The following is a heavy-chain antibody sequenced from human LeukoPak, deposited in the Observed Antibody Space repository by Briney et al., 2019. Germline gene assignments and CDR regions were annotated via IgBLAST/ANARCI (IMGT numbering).Heavy chain of an antibody. CDR1: GFSFSIYS. CDR2: ISSSGSTM. V-gene: IGHV3-48*04. CDR3: AGQYYYDSSGYLLQEGAFDI. J-gene: IGHJ3*02. D-gene: IGHD3-22*01. Sequence: PGKSLRLSCAASGFSFSIYSMNWIRQAPGKGLEWLSYISSSGSTMFYADSVKGRFTISRDNAKNSLYLQMNSLRAEDTAVYYCAGQYYYDSSGYLLQEGAFDIWGQGTMVTVSS.